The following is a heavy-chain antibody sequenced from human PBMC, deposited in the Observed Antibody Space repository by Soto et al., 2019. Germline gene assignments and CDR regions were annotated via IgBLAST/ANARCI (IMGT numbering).Heavy chain of an antibody. CDR2: LYWDDDK. J-gene: IGHJ4*02. CDR3: AHSPRGYSYYFDY. V-gene: IGHV2-5*02. Sequence: QITLKESGPTLVKPTQPLTLTCTFSGFSLSTRGVGVGWIRQPPGKALEWLALLYWDDDKGYSPSLKSRLTITKDTSKNQVVLTVTNMDPVDTATYYCAHSPRGYSYYFDYWGQGTLVTVSS. D-gene: IGHD5-18*01. CDR1: GFSLSTRGVG.